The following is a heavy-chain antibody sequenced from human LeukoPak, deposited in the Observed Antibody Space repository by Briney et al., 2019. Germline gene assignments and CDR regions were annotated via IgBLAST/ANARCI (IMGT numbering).Heavy chain of an antibody. CDR1: GGTFSSYA. V-gene: IGHV1-69*13. Sequence: SVKVSCKASGGTFSSYAISWVRQAPGQGLEWMGGIIPIFGTANYAQKFQGRVTITADESTSTAYMELSSLRSEDTAVYYCASPSLDLLLPMRHDAFDIWGQGTMVTVSS. J-gene: IGHJ3*02. CDR3: ASPSLDLLLPMRHDAFDI. CDR2: IIPIFGTA. D-gene: IGHD1-26*01.